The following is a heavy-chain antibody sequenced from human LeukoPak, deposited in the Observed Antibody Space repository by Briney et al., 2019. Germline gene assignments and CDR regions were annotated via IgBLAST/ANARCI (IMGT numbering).Heavy chain of an antibody. CDR3: ARDDDDVWGSYRYGPGAFDI. V-gene: IGHV4-4*07. J-gene: IGHJ3*02. CDR1: GGSISSYY. CDR2: IYTSGST. Sequence: SETLSLTCTVSGGSISSYYWSWIRQPAGKGLEWIGRIYTSGSTNYNPSLKSRVTMSVDTSKNQFSLKLSSVTAADTAVYYCARDDDDVWGSYRYGPGAFDIWGQGTMVTVSS. D-gene: IGHD3-16*02.